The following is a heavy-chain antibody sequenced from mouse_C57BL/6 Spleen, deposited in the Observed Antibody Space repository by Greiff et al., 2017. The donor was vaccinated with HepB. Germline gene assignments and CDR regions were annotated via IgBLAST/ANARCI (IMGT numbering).Heavy chain of an antibody. V-gene: IGHV5-17*01. J-gene: IGHJ4*01. CDR3: ARSTNDYDEDMDY. Sequence: EVKLLESGGGLVKPGGSLKLPCAASGFTFSDYGMHWVRQAPEKGLEWVAYISSGSSTIYYADTVKGRFTINRDNAKNTLFLQMTSLRSEDTAMYYCARSTNDYDEDMDYWSQGTSVTVSA. CDR2: ISSGSSTI. D-gene: IGHD2-4*01. CDR1: GFTFSDYG.